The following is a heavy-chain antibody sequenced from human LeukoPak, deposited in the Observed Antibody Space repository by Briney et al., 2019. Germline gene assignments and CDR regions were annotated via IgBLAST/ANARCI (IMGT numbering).Heavy chain of an antibody. CDR1: RFTFSSYS. V-gene: IGHV3-21*01. CDR3: ARLGVLLWFGELNTDDY. J-gene: IGHJ4*02. Sequence: GGSLRLSCAASRFTFSSYSMNWVRQAPGKGLEWVSSIISSSSYIYYADSVKGRFTISRDNAKNSLYLQMNSLRAEDTAVYYCARLGVLLWFGELNTDDYWGQGTLVTVSS. D-gene: IGHD3-10*01. CDR2: IISSSSYI.